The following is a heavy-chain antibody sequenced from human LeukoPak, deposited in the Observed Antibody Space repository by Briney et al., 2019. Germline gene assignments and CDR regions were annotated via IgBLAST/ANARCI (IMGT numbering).Heavy chain of an antibody. D-gene: IGHD5-24*01. CDR1: GGSFSGYY. CDR3: ARDVEMATISPTFDY. CDR2: ISSSGSTI. Sequence: LSLTCAVYGGSFSGYYWSWIRQPPGKGLEWVSYISSSGSTIYYADSVKGRFTISRDNAKNSLYLQMNSLRAEDTAVYYCARDVEMATISPTFDYWGQGTLVTVSS. V-gene: IGHV3-11*01. J-gene: IGHJ4*02.